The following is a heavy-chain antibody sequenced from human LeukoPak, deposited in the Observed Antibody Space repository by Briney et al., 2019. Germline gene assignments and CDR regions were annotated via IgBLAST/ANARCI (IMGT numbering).Heavy chain of an antibody. J-gene: IGHJ6*02. D-gene: IGHD2-2*01. CDR3: AREIDCSSTSCYPQTPSDYYYGMDV. Sequence: ASVKVSCKASGYTFTSYYMHWVRHAPGQGLEWMGIINPSGGSISYAQKFQGRVTMTRDTSTSTVYMELSSLRSEDTAVYYCAREIDCSSTSCYPQTPSDYYYGMDVWGQGTTVTVSS. CDR1: GYTFTSYY. CDR2: INPSGGSI. V-gene: IGHV1-46*01.